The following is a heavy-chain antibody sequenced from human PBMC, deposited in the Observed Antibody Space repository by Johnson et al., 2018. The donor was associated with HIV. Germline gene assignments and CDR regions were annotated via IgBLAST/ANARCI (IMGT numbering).Heavy chain of an antibody. J-gene: IGHJ3*02. CDR1: GFTFSSYA. CDR2: ISYDGSNK. D-gene: IGHD1-1*01. CDR3: ARGMGLQLGNALDI. V-gene: IGHV3-30*04. Sequence: QVQLVESGGGVVQPGRSLRLSCAASGFTFSSYAMHWVRQAPGKGLEWVGVISYDGSNKYYADSVKGRFTISRDNSKNTLYLQMNSLGTDDTAVYYCARGMGLQLGNALDIWGQGTMVTVSS.